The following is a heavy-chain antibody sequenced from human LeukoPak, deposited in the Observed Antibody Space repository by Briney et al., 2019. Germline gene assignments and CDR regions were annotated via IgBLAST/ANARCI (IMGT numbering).Heavy chain of an antibody. D-gene: IGHD3-3*01. V-gene: IGHV4-34*01. Sequence: SETLSLTCAVYGGSFSGYYWSWIRQPPGKGLEWIGEINHSGSTNYNPSLKSRVTISVDTSKNQFSLKLSSVTAADTAVYYCARDGYYDFWSGFHMDVWGKGTTVTVSS. J-gene: IGHJ6*03. CDR3: ARDGYYDFWSGFHMDV. CDR2: INHSGST. CDR1: GGSFSGYY.